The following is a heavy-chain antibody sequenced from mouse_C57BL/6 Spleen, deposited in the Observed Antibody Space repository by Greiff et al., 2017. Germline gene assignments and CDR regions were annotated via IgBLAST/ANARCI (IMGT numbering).Heavy chain of an antibody. J-gene: IGHJ2*01. V-gene: IGHV1-4*01. CDR1: GYTFTSYT. CDR3: ARSERYFDY. Sequence: QVQLKQSGAELARPGASVKMSCKASGYTFTSYTMHWVKHRPGQGLEWIGYINPSSGYTKYNQKFKDKATLTADNSSSTAYMQLSSLTSEDSAVYYCARSERYFDYWGQGTTLTVSS. CDR2: INPSSGYT.